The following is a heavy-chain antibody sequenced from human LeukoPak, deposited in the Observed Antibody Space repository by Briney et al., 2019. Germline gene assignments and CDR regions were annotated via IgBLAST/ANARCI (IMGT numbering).Heavy chain of an antibody. J-gene: IGHJ4*02. D-gene: IGHD4-23*01. Sequence: PSETLSLTCTVSGGSISSSSYYWGWIRQPPGKGLEWIGNIYYSGSTYYNPSLKSRVTTSIDTSKNQFSLRLSSVTAADTAVYYCASGDYGGNSGSFDYWGQGTLVTVSS. V-gene: IGHV4-39*07. CDR3: ASGDYGGNSGSFDY. CDR1: GGSISSSSYY. CDR2: IYYSGST.